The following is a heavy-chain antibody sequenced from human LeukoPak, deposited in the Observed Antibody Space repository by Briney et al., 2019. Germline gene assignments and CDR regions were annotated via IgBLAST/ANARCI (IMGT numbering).Heavy chain of an antibody. J-gene: IGHJ3*02. V-gene: IGHV3-7*01. Sequence: GGSLRLSCEVSGFTFTDYWMGWVRQAPGKGLEWVANIEEYGNEVQYVDSVKGRFTISRDNSKNTLYLQMNSLRAEDTAVYYCARGRVNNYNAFDIWGQGTMVTVSS. CDR3: ARGRVNNYNAFDI. D-gene: IGHD1/OR15-1a*01. CDR1: GFTFTDYW. CDR2: IEEYGNEV.